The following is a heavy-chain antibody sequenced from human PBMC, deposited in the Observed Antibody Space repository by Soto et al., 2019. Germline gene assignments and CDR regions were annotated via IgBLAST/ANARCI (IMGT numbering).Heavy chain of an antibody. CDR1: RFTFSSYW. CDR3: ARGIRNYYGMDV. CDR2: IKYDGSNT. Sequence: GGFLRLSYAASRFTFSSYWMHWVRQAPGKGLVWVSRIKYDGSNTNYADSVRGRFSISRDNAENTVYLQINSLRAEDTAIYYCARGIRNYYGMDVWGQGTTVTVSS. D-gene: IGHD5-18*01. J-gene: IGHJ6*02. V-gene: IGHV3-74*01.